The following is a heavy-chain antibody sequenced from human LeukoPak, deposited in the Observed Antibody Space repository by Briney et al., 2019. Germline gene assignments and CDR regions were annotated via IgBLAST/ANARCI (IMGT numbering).Heavy chain of an antibody. CDR2: IIPIFGTA. Sequence: SVKVSCKASGGTFSSYAISWVRQAPGQGLEWMGGIIPIFGTANYAQKFQGRVTITADESTSTAYMELSSLRSEDTAVYYCARDGEGVAISVNFWFDPWGQGTLVTVSS. D-gene: IGHD3-10*01. CDR3: ARDGEGVAISVNFWFDP. CDR1: GGTFSSYA. V-gene: IGHV1-69*13. J-gene: IGHJ5*02.